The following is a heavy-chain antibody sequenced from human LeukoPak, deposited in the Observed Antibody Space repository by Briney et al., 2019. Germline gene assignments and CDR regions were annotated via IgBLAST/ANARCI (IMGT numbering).Heavy chain of an antibody. CDR1: GGSVSSGSYY. V-gene: IGHV4-61*01. CDR3: ARLRIAAAGTPIDY. Sequence: PSETLSLTCTVSGGSVSSGSYYWSWIRQPPGKGLEWIGYIHYSGSTNYNPSLKSRVTISVDTSKNQFSLKLSSVTAADTAVYYCARLRIAAAGTPIDYWGQGTLVTVSS. J-gene: IGHJ4*02. CDR2: IHYSGST. D-gene: IGHD6-13*01.